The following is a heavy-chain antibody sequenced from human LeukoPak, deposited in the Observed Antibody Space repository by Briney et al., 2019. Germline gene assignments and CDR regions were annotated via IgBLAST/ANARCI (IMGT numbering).Heavy chain of an antibody. D-gene: IGHD6-6*01. CDR3: ARGGIADRLGN. CDR1: GFTFSSYW. V-gene: IGHV4-34*01. CDR2: ISDSGST. Sequence: PGGSLRLSCAASGFTFSSYWMSWVRQPPGKGLEWIGEISDSGSTNYNPSLKSRVTISVDTSQNQFSLRLSYVTAADTAVYYCARGGIADRLGNWGQGTLVTVSS. J-gene: IGHJ4*02.